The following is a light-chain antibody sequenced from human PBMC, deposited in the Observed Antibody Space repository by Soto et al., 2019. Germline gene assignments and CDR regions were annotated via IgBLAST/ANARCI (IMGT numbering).Light chain of an antibody. V-gene: IGKV3-11*01. Sequence: EIVLTQSPATLSLSPGEIATLSFRASQSVSSYLAWYQQKPGQAPRLLIYDASNRATGIPARFSGSGSGTDFTLTISSLEPEDFAVYYCQQRSNWPPFSITFGQGTRLEIK. CDR2: DAS. CDR3: QQRSNWPPFSIT. CDR1: QSVSSY. J-gene: IGKJ5*01.